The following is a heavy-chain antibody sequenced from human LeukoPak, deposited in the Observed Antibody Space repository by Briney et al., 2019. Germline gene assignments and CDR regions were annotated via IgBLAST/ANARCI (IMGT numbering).Heavy chain of an antibody. CDR2: IYYSGNT. J-gene: IGHJ4*02. Sequence: SETLSLTCTVSGGSISSYYWSWIRQPPGKGLEWIGEIYYSGNTNYNPSLKSRVTISVDTSKNQFSLKLTSVTAADMAMYYCARGDSGSYEYWGQGALVTVSS. CDR3: ARGDSGSYEY. V-gene: IGHV4-59*01. D-gene: IGHD3-10*01. CDR1: GGSISSYY.